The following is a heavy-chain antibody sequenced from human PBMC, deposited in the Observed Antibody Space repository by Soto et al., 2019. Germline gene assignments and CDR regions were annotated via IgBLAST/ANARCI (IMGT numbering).Heavy chain of an antibody. D-gene: IGHD2-21*02. Sequence: RGALRISCEFSVLTFNRSGMHWVRQAPGKGLEWLAVISYDGATQYYGDTVKGRFTISRDNSKNTLFLHMGRLRAEDTAMYYCATKARVTNYLYYGMDVWGLGTTVTGSS. CDR3: ATKARVTNYLYYGMDV. V-gene: IGHV3-30*03. CDR1: VLTFNRSG. CDR2: ISYDGATQ. J-gene: IGHJ6*01.